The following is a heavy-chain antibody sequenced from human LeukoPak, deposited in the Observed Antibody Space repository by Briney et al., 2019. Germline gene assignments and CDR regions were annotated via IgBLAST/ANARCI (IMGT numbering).Heavy chain of an antibody. D-gene: IGHD4-17*01. CDR1: GGSISSSSYY. J-gene: IGHJ4*02. CDR2: IYYSGST. Sequence: SETLSLTCTVSGGSISSSSYYWGWIRQPPGKGLEWIGSIYYSGSTYYNPSLKSRVTISVDTSKNQFSLKLSSVTAADTAVYYCASGGGSDDDYGDYYFDYWGQGTLVTVSS. CDR3: ASGGGSDDDYGDYYFDY. V-gene: IGHV4-39*07.